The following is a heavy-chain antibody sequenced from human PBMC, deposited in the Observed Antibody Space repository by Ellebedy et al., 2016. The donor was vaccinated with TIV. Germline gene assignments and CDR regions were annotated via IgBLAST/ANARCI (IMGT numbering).Heavy chain of an antibody. CDR3: ARDCGGDCYFGY. V-gene: IGHV3-48*02. J-gene: IGHJ4*02. CDR1: RFTFSSYS. Sequence: PGGSLRLSCAASRFTFSSYSMSWVRQAPGKGLEWLSYISSTSSTIYYADSVKGRFTISRDNAKNSLYLQMNRLRDEDTAVYYCARDCGGDCYFGYWGQGTLVTVSS. D-gene: IGHD2-21*02. CDR2: ISSTSSTI.